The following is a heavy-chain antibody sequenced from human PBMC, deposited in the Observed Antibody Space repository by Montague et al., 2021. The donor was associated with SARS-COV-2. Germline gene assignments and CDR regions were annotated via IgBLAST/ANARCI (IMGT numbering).Heavy chain of an antibody. CDR3: ARVTLGGRDGRTRQYEGLDS. V-gene: IGHV4-59*01. Sequence: SETLSLTCTVSGGSISRYFWNWIRQTPGKGLEWMGYAHDIESSIYNPSLQSRITILLDTPKNQFSLRLNAVTAADTAVYYCARVTLGGRDGRTRQYEGLDSWGQGILVTVSS. J-gene: IGHJ4*02. CDR1: GGSISRYF. D-gene: IGHD3-16*01. CDR2: AHDIESS.